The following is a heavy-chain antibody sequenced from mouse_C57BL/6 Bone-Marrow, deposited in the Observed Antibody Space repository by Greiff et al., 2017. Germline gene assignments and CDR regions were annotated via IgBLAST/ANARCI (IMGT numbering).Heavy chain of an antibody. J-gene: IGHJ3*01. Sequence: VKLVESGAELVRPGASVTLSCKASGYTFTDYEMHWVKQTPVHGLEWIGAIDPETGGTAYNQKFKGKAILTADKSSSTAYMELRSLTSEDSAVYYCTREDYKSFAYWGQGTLVTVSA. D-gene: IGHD2-12*01. V-gene: IGHV1-15*01. CDR2: IDPETGGT. CDR3: TREDYKSFAY. CDR1: GYTFTDYE.